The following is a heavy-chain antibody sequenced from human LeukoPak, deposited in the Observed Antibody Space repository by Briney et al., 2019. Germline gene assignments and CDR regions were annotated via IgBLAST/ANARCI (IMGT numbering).Heavy chain of an antibody. CDR3: ARSGAYSGSYLDAFDI. J-gene: IGHJ3*02. CDR1: GYSISSGYY. CDR2: IYHSGST. Sequence: SETLSLTCTVSGYSISSGYYWGWIRQPPGKGLEWIGSIYHSGSTYYNPSLKSRVTISVDTSKNQFSLKLSSVTAADTAVYYCARSGAYSGSYLDAFDIWGQGTMVTVSS. D-gene: IGHD1-26*01. V-gene: IGHV4-38-2*02.